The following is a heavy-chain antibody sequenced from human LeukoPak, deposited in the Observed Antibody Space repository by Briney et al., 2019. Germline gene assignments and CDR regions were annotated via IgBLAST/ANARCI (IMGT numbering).Heavy chain of an antibody. CDR3: ARGYYLFDY. J-gene: IGHJ4*02. CDR1: GYFISSGYY. Sequence: SETLSLTCTVSGYFISSGYYWGWIRQPPGKGLQWIGSIHHSGSTYYNPSLKSRVTISVDTSKNQFSLKLTSVTAADTAVYFCARGYYLFDYWGQGTLVTVSS. V-gene: IGHV4-38-2*02. D-gene: IGHD3-22*01. CDR2: IHHSGST.